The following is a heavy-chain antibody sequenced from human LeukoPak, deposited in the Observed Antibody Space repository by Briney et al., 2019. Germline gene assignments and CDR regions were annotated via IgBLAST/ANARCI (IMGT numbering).Heavy chain of an antibody. J-gene: IGHJ4*02. CDR2: ISGSGSNT. CDR1: GFTFSNYV. V-gene: IGHV3-23*01. CDR3: AKTVLYISSSNGYFDF. D-gene: IGHD2/OR15-2a*01. Sequence: GGSLRLSCAASGFTFSNYVMGWVRQPPGEGLEWVSVISGSGSNTYYARSVKGRFTISRDNSKNTLYLQMNNLRAEDTAIYYCAKTVLYISSSNGYFDFWGQGTLVTVSS.